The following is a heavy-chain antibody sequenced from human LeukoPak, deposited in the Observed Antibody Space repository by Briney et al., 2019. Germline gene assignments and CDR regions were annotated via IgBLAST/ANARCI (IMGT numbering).Heavy chain of an antibody. CDR3: AKVGCSGGSCSDGLDV. V-gene: IGHV3-23*01. D-gene: IGHD2-15*01. J-gene: IGHJ6*04. Sequence: GESLKISCAASGFTFSSYAMSWVRQAPGKGLEWVSAISGSGGSTYYADSVKGRFTISRDNSKNTLYLQMNSLRAEDTAVYYCAKVGCSGGSCSDGLDVWGKGTTVTVSS. CDR1: GFTFSSYA. CDR2: ISGSGGST.